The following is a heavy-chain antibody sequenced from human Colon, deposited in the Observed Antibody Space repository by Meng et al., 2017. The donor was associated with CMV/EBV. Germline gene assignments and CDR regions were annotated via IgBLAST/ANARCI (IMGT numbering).Heavy chain of an antibody. CDR3: ARDPYIKAFDI. CDR2: IKEDGSEK. CDR1: GFTFSNHW. D-gene: IGHD4-11*01. J-gene: IGHJ3*02. V-gene: IGHV3-7*01. Sequence: GESLKISCTASGFTFSNHWMTWVRQGPGRGLELVAHIKEDGSEKYFVGSVKGRFAISRDNAKNSLYLQMNSLRAEDTAVYYCARDPYIKAFDIWGQGTMVTVSS.